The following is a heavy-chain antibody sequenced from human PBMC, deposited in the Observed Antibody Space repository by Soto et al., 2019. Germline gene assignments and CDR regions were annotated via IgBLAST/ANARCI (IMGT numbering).Heavy chain of an antibody. CDR3: AKTYSGCDYADY. J-gene: IGHJ4*02. V-gene: IGHV3-23*01. CDR2: INGSGGSI. CDR1: GFTFSYYA. D-gene: IGHD5-12*01. Sequence: EVQLLESGGGLVQPGGSLRLSCAASGFTFSYYAMSWVRQAPGKGLEWVSDINGSGGSIYYTDSVKGRFTISRDNSKNTVYLQMNSLRAEDTAIYYCAKTYSGCDYADYWGQGTLVTVSS.